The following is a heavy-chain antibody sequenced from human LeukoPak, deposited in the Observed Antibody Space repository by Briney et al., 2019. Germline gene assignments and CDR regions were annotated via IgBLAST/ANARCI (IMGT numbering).Heavy chain of an antibody. Sequence: GGSLRLSCEASGFTFDDYTMHWVRQAPAKGLEWVSLISWDGGSTYYADSVKGQFTISRDNSKNSLYLQMNSLRTEDTALYYCAKEATGSQHWGQGTLVTVSS. D-gene: IGHD3-9*01. CDR3: AKEATGSQH. V-gene: IGHV3-43*01. CDR1: GFTFDDYT. J-gene: IGHJ1*01. CDR2: ISWDGGST.